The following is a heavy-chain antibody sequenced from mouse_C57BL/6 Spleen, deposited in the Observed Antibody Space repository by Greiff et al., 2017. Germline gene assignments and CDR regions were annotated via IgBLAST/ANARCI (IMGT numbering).Heavy chain of an antibody. D-gene: IGHD1-1*01. J-gene: IGHJ2*01. CDR3: ARGSTTPGYFDY. CDR2: IDPSDSYT. CDR1: GYTFTSYW. Sequence: QVQLQQPGAELVKPGASVKLSCKASGYTFTSYWMQWLKQRPGQGLEWIGEIDPSDSYTNYNQKFKGQAPLTVAPSSSTAYMQLSSLTSEDAAVDYCARGSTTPGYFDYWGQGTTLTVSS. V-gene: IGHV1-50*01.